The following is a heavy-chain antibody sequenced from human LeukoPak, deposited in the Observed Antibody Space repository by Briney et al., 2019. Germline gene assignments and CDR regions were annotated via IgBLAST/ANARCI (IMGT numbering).Heavy chain of an antibody. J-gene: IGHJ4*02. CDR1: GFTVSSDS. Sequence: QPGGSLRLSCTVSGFTVSSDSMSWGRQAPGKGLEWVSFIYSGGSTHYSGSVKGRFTISRDNSKNTLSLQMNSLRAEDTAVYYCARRAGAYSHPYDYWGQGTLVTVSS. D-gene: IGHD4/OR15-4a*01. CDR3: ARRAGAYSHPYDY. V-gene: IGHV3-53*01. CDR2: IYSGGST.